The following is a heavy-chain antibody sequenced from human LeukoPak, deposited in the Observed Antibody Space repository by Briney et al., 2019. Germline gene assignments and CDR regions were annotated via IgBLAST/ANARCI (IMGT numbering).Heavy chain of an antibody. CDR1: GFTFSGYA. Sequence: GGSLRLSCAASGFTFSGYAMHWVRQAPGKGLEWVAVISYDGSNKYYADSVKGRFTISRDNSKNTLYLQMNSLRAEDTAVYYCASGYSGYDPLRFDPWGQGTLVTVSS. D-gene: IGHD5-12*01. J-gene: IGHJ5*02. CDR3: ASGYSGYDPLRFDP. V-gene: IGHV3-30-3*01. CDR2: ISYDGSNK.